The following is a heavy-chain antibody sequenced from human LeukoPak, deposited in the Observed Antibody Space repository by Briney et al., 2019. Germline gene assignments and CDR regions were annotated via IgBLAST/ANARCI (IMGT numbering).Heavy chain of an antibody. CDR1: GGTFSSYA. V-gene: IGHV1-69*04. J-gene: IGHJ4*02. CDR2: IIPIVNIP. CDR3: ATSMAANPPDY. D-gene: IGHD2-15*01. Sequence: SVKVSCKASGGTFSSYAINWVRQAPGQGLEWMGRIIPIVNIPKYAQKFQGRVTITADKSTSTAYMELNSLKSEDTAIYYCATSMAANPPDYWGQGTLVTVSS.